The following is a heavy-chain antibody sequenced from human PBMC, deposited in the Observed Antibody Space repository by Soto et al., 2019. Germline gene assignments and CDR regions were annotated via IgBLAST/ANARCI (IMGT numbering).Heavy chain of an antibody. D-gene: IGHD3-10*01. Sequence: GGSLRLSCAASGFTFSSYAMSWVRQAPGKGLEWVSAISGSGGSTYYADSVKGRFTISRDNSKNTLYLQMNSLRAEDTAVYYCANSNWSPARRKYGSGSYYLLYWGQGTLVTVSS. J-gene: IGHJ4*02. CDR3: ANSNWSPARRKYGSGSYYLLY. CDR2: ISGSGGST. CDR1: GFTFSSYA. V-gene: IGHV3-23*01.